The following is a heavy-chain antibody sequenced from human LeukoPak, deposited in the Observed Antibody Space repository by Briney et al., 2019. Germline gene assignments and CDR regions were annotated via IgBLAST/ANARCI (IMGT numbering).Heavy chain of an antibody. CDR1: GGTFSSYA. D-gene: IGHD5-18*01. Sequence: SVKVSCKASGGTFSSYAISWVRQAPGQGLEWMGGIIPIFGTANYAQKFQGRVTITADESTSTDYMELSSLRSEDTAVYYCARGDTAMVTGFDYWGQGTLVTVSS. V-gene: IGHV1-69*13. CDR2: IIPIFGTA. CDR3: ARGDTAMVTGFDY. J-gene: IGHJ4*02.